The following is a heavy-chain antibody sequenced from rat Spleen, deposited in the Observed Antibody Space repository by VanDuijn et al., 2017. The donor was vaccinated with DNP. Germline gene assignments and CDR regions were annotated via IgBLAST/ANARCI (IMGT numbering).Heavy chain of an antibody. D-gene: IGHD1-7*01. V-gene: IGHV3-1*01. CDR1: GYSITSNY. CDR2: ISYSGST. Sequence: EVRLQESGPGLVKPSQSFSLTCSVTGYSITSNYWVWIRMFPRNIMEWIGHISYSGSTSYNPSLKSRVSISRDTSKNQVFLQLNSVTTEDTATYYCAREEAYYGYDYFVYWGQGVMVTVSS. CDR3: AREEAYYGYDYFVY. J-gene: IGHJ2*01.